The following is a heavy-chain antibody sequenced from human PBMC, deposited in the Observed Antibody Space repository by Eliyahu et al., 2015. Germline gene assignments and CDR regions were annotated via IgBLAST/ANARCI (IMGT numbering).Heavy chain of an antibody. J-gene: IGHJ6*02. Sequence: QVQLVQSGAEVKKPGPSVKVSCKASGGTFSSYAISWVRQAPGQGLEWMGRIIPILGXANYAQKFQGRVTITADKSTSTAYMELSSLRSEDTAVYYCARDNNKGSALSGMDVWGQGTTVTVSS. CDR2: IIPILGXA. V-gene: IGHV1-69*04. D-gene: IGHD2-15*01. CDR3: ARDNNKGSALSGMDV. CDR1: GGTFSSYA.